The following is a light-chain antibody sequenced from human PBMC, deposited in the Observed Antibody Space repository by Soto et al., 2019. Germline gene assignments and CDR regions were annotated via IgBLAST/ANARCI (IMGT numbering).Light chain of an antibody. CDR3: QQYGSSPPWT. Sequence: EIVLTQSPGTLSLSPGERATLSCRASQSVSSSYLAWYQQKPGQAPRLLIYGASSRATGIPDRFSRSGAGTDFTLTTSRLEPEDFAVYYCQQYGSSPPWTFGQGTKVEIK. V-gene: IGKV3-20*01. CDR1: QSVSSSY. J-gene: IGKJ1*01. CDR2: GAS.